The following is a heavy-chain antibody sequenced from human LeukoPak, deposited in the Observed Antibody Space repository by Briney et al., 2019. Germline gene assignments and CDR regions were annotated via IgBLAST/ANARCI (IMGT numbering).Heavy chain of an antibody. V-gene: IGHV3-30*03. Sequence: GGSLRLSCAASGFTFSAYGMHWVRQAPGKGLEWVAVISYDGGNKYYADSVKGRFTISRDNSKNMLFLQMDSLKPDDTAVYYCARDYYESRGYWEDCFDPWGQGTLVTVSS. D-gene: IGHD3-22*01. J-gene: IGHJ5*02. CDR3: ARDYYESRGYWEDCFDP. CDR1: GFTFSAYG. CDR2: ISYDGGNK.